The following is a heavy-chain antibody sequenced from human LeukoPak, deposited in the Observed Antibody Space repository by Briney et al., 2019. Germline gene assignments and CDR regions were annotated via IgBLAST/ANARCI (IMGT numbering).Heavy chain of an antibody. CDR2: IYYGGST. V-gene: IGHV4-31*03. CDR3: ARGQTEYSGYDYYFDY. CDR1: GGSISSGGYY. J-gene: IGHJ4*02. D-gene: IGHD5-12*01. Sequence: SQTLSLTCTVSGGSISSGGYYWSWIRQHPGKGLEWIGYIYYGGSTYYNPSLKSRVTISVDTSKNQFSLKLSSVTAADTAVYYCARGQTEYSGYDYYFDYWGQGTLVTVSS.